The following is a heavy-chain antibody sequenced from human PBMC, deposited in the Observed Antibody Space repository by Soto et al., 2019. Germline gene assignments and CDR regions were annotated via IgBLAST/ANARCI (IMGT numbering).Heavy chain of an antibody. J-gene: IGHJ4*02. CDR3: AKGASTTVFAFNDY. D-gene: IGHD4-17*01. CDR1: GFTFDDYA. Sequence: EVQLVESGGGLVQPGRSLRLSCAASGFTFDDYAMHWVRQGPGKGLEWVSSISWNSGNLGYADSVKCRFTISRDNAKNSLYLQMTSLRGEDTALYYCAKGASTTVFAFNDYWGQGTLVTVPS. V-gene: IGHV3-9*01. CDR2: ISWNSGNL.